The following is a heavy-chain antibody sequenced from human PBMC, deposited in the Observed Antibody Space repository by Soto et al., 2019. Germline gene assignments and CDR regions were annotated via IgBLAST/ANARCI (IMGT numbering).Heavy chain of an antibody. CDR1: GFTFSSYW. CDR2: IKQDGSEK. Sequence: GGSLRLSCAASGFTFSSYWMSWVRQAPGKGLEWVANIKQDGSEKYYVDSVKGRFTISRDNAKNSLFLKMASLRAEDTAVYFCAAYNTSRHAAFDIWGRGTLVTV. J-gene: IGHJ3*02. D-gene: IGHD1-20*01. CDR3: AAYNTSRHAAFDI. V-gene: IGHV3-7*01.